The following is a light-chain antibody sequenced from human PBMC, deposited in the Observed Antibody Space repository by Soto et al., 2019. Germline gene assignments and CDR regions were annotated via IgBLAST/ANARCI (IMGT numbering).Light chain of an antibody. V-gene: IGLV1-51*01. J-gene: IGLJ2*01. CDR1: SSNIGNNY. Sequence: QSVVTQPPSVSAAPGQKVTISCSGWSSNIGNNYVSWYQQFPGTAPKLLIYDNNERPSGIPDRFSASKSGTSATLGISGLQTADEADYFCGTWDDSLSAVVFGGGTKVTVL. CDR3: GTWDDSLSAVV. CDR2: DNN.